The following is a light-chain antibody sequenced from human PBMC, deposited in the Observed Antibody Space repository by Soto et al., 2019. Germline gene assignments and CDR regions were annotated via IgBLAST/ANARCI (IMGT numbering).Light chain of an antibody. Sequence: ETVLTQSPGTLSLSPGERATLSCRASQTIRSNYLAWYRQTPGQAPRLLIYGASNRATGIADRFSGSGSGTECTLIISRREPEDFARYYCRQYGRSPWTFGQGTKVEIK. CDR1: QTIRSNY. CDR2: GAS. J-gene: IGKJ1*01. V-gene: IGKV3-20*01. CDR3: RQYGRSPWT.